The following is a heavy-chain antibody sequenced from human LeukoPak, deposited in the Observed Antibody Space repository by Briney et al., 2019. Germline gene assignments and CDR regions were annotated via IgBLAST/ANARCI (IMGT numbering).Heavy chain of an antibody. V-gene: IGHV3-48*01. Sequence: GGSLRLSCAASGFTFSLYSMNWVRQAPGKGLEWVSYITSGSSTIYYADSVKGRFTISKDNAKNSLFLQMNSLRAEDTAVYYCARDGGGDYWGQGTLVTVSS. J-gene: IGHJ4*02. CDR3: ARDGGGDY. D-gene: IGHD3-16*01. CDR2: ITSGSSTI. CDR1: GFTFSLYS.